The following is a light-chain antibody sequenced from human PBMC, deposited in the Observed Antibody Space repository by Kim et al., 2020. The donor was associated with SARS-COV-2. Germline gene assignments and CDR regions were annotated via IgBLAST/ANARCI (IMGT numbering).Light chain of an antibody. J-gene: IGLJ1*01. CDR2: TNN. Sequence: LNSSGTGSSSYMGAGYDGHWYQQRPGADPKVVIYTNNNRPSGVPDRFSGSESGTSASLTVTGLQAEDEADYYCQSYDTSLSGSGVFGTGTKVTVL. V-gene: IGLV1-40*01. CDR1: SSYMGAGYD. CDR3: QSYDTSLSGSGV.